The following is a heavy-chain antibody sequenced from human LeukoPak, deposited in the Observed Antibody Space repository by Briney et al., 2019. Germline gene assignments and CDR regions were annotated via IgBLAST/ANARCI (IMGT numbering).Heavy chain of an antibody. CDR3: ASGYSYGFDY. CDR2: IGTAGDT. Sequence: PGGSLRLSCAASGFTFSSYDMHWVRQATGKGLEWVSAIGTAGDTYYPGSVKGRFTISRDNSKNTLYLQMNSLRAEDTAVYYCASGYSYGFDYWGQGTLVTVSS. D-gene: IGHD5-18*01. CDR1: GFTFSSYD. J-gene: IGHJ4*02. V-gene: IGHV3-13*01.